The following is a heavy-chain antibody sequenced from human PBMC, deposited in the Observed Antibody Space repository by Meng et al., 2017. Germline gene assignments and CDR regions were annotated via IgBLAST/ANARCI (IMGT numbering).Heavy chain of an antibody. CDR2: INPNSGGT. Sequence: QERLLKVGAEVKKPGASVKVSCKASGYTFTDYYMHWVRQAPGQGLEWMGRINPNSGGTKYVQKFQGRVTMTRDTSISTAYMELNRLTSDDTAVYYCAVRYGDSCYGDYYFDYWGQGTLVTVSS. J-gene: IGHJ4*02. V-gene: IGHV1-2*06. CDR3: AVRYGDSCYGDYYFDY. D-gene: IGHD2-15*01. CDR1: GYTFTDYY.